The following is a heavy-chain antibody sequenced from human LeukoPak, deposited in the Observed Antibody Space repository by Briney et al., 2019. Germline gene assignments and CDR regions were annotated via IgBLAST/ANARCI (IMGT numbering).Heavy chain of an antibody. D-gene: IGHD3-9*01. CDR3: ARAGRYFDWLFVNDAFDI. V-gene: IGHV4-4*07. Sequence: SETLSLTCTVSGGSISSYYWSWIRQPAGKGLEWIGRIYTSGSTNYNPSLKSRVTMSVDTSKNQFSLKLSSVTAADTAVYYCARAGRYFDWLFVNDAFDIWGQGTMVTVSS. J-gene: IGHJ3*02. CDR1: GGSISSYY. CDR2: IYTSGST.